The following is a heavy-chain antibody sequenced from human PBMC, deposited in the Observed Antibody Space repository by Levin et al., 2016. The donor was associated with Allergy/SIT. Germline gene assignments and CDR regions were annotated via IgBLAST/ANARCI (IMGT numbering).Heavy chain of an antibody. Sequence: SVKVSCKASGGTFRRYFVSWVRQAPGQGLEWMGGIIPEFGVVNYAQKFQDRVTITAEESTNTAYMRLSSLRSEDTAVYYCARAPPKTYAYGHLYWYFDLWGRGTRVNVSS. J-gene: IGHJ2*01. CDR3: ARAPPKTYAYGHLYWYFDL. CDR2: IIPEFGVV. V-gene: IGHV1-69*13. CDR1: GGTFRRYF. D-gene: IGHD3-16*01.